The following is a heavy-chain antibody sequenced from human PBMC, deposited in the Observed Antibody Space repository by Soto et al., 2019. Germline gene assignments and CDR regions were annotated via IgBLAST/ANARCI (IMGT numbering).Heavy chain of an antibody. Sequence: KTSETLSLTCTVSGGSISSGGYYWSWIRQHPGKGLEWIGYIYYSGSTYYNPSLKSRVTISVDTSKNQFPLKLSSVTAADTAVYYCATYRLRGNYYDSSGQFDYWGQGTLVTVSS. CDR3: ATYRLRGNYYDSSGQFDY. CDR2: IYYSGST. V-gene: IGHV4-31*03. J-gene: IGHJ4*02. D-gene: IGHD3-22*01. CDR1: GGSISSGGYY.